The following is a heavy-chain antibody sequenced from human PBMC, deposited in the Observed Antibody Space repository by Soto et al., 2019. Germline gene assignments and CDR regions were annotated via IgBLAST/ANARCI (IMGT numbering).Heavy chain of an antibody. J-gene: IGHJ3*02. CDR1: GYSFSSYC. V-gene: IGHV5-51*01. D-gene: IGHD4-4*01. Sequence: PGESLKISCKGSGYSFSSYCIGWVRQMPGKGLEWMGIIYPGDSDTRYSPSFQGQVTISADKSISTAYLQWSSLKASDTAMYYCASQEMTTKNVAEFDTWGQGTVLTVSS. CDR2: IYPGDSDT. CDR3: ASQEMTTKNVAEFDT.